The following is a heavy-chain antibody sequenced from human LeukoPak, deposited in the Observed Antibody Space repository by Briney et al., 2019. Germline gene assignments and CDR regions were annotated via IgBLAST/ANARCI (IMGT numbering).Heavy chain of an antibody. D-gene: IGHD3-22*01. Sequence: GGSLRLSCAASGFTFSSYAMHWVRQAPGKGLEYVSAISSNGGSTYYANSVKGRFTISRDNSKNTLYLQMGSPRAEDMAVYYCARDFRYYDSSGYLYWGQGTLVSVCS. CDR1: GFTFSSYA. CDR2: ISSNGGST. V-gene: IGHV3-64*01. CDR3: ARDFRYYDSSGYLY. J-gene: IGHJ4*02.